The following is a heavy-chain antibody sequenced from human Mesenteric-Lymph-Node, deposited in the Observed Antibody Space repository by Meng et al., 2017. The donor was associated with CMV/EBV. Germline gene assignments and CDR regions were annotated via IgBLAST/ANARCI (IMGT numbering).Heavy chain of an antibody. V-gene: IGHV3-69-1*01. J-gene: IGHJ5*02. CDR3: ARIPYCSSTSCPPRPGWFDP. CDR2: ISSSSTI. Sequence: ETLSLTCTVSGGSISSGGYYWDWIRQPPGKGLEWVSYISSSSTIYYADYVKGRFTISRDNAKNSLYLQMNSLRAEDTAVYYCARIPYCSSTSCPPRPGWFDPWGQGTLVTVSS. D-gene: IGHD2-2*01. CDR1: GGSISSGGYY.